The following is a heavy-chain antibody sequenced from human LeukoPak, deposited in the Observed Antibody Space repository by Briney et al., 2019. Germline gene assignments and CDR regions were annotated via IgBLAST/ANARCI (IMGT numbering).Heavy chain of an antibody. CDR1: GYTFTSYG. V-gene: IGHV1-18*01. J-gene: IGHJ6*02. CDR3: ARDEDAHIENYYYYGMDV. Sequence: ASVKVSCKASGYTFTSYGISWVRQAPGQGLEWMGWISAYNGNTNYAQKLQGRVTMTTDTSTSTAYMELRSLRSDDTAVYYCARDEDAHIENYYYYGMDVWGQGTTVTVSS. CDR2: ISAYNGNT. D-gene: IGHD2-21*01.